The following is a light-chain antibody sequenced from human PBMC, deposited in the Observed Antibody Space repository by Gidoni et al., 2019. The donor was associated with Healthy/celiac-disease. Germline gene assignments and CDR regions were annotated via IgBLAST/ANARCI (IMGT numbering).Light chain of an antibody. CDR1: QSISSY. V-gene: IGKV1-39*01. CDR3: QQSNSTPPT. J-gene: IGKJ5*01. Sequence: DIQMTQSPSTLAASVGDRVTIPCPASQSISSYLNWYQQKPGKAPKLLIYAAFSLQSGVPSRFSGGGSGTDFTLTISRLQPEVFATYYCQQSNSTPPTFGQGTRLDIK. CDR2: AAF.